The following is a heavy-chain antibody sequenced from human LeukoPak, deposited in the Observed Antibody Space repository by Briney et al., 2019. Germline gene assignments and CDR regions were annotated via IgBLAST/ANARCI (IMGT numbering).Heavy chain of an antibody. CDR2: ISWDSGST. J-gene: IGHJ6*03. V-gene: IGHV3-43D*03. CDR3: AKGGGYYYYYYMDV. D-gene: IGHD3-10*01. CDR1: GFTFDDYA. Sequence: GGSLRLSCAASGFTFDDYAMRWVRQAPGKGLEWVSLISWDSGSTYYADSVKGRFTISRDNSKNSLYLQMNSLRAEDTALYYCAKGGGYYYYYYMDVWGKGTTVTVSS.